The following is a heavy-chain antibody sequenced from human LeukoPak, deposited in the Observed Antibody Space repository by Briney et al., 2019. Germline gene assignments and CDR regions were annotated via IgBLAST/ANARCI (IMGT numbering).Heavy chain of an antibody. Sequence: GGSLRLSCAASGFTFSSYAMHWVRQAPGKGLEYVSAISSDGGSTYYANSVKGRFTISRDNSKNTLYLQMGSLRAEDMAVYYCARGGTPVIISSYFDYWGQGTLVTVSS. CDR1: GFTFSSYA. V-gene: IGHV3-64*01. CDR2: ISSDGGST. J-gene: IGHJ4*02. D-gene: IGHD3-3*01. CDR3: ARGGTPVIISSYFDY.